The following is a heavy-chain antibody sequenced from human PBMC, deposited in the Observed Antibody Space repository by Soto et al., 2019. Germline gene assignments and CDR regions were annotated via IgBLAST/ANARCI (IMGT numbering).Heavy chain of an antibody. V-gene: IGHV3-33*01. CDR2: IWYDGSNK. Sequence: QVQLVESGGGVVQPGRSLRLSCAASGFTFSSYGMHWVRQAPGKGLEWVAVIWYDGSNKYYADSVKGRFTISRDNSKNTLYLQMNSLRAEDTAVYYCARDLERGLWFGELFGWFDPWGQGTLVTVSS. CDR3: ARDLERGLWFGELFGWFDP. D-gene: IGHD3-10*01. CDR1: GFTFSSYG. J-gene: IGHJ5*02.